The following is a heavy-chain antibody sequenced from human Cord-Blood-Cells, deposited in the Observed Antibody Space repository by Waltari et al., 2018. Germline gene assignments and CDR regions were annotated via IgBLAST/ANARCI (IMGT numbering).Heavy chain of an antibody. CDR3: ASPYSSSSGGAFDI. CDR2: IYYSGST. J-gene: IGHJ3*02. Sequence: QLQLQESGPGLVKPSETLSLTCTVSGGSISSSSYYWGWIRQPPGKGLEWIGSIYYSGSTYYDPSLQSRVTISVDTSKNQFSLKLSSVTAADTAVYYCASPYSSSSGGAFDIWGQGTMVTVSS. V-gene: IGHV4-39*01. D-gene: IGHD6-6*01. CDR1: GGSISSSSYY.